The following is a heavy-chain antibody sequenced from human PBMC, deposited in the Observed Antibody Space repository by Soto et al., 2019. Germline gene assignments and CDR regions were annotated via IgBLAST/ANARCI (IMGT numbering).Heavy chain of an antibody. V-gene: IGHV3-74*01. CDR1: GFTFSSYW. Sequence: GGSLRLSCAASGFTFSSYWMHWVRQAPGKGLVWVSRINSDGSSTSYADSVKGRFTISRDNAKNTLYLQMNSLRAEDTAVYYCARVNQLYCSGGSCYRYFDYWGQGTLVTVSS. CDR2: INSDGSST. J-gene: IGHJ4*02. D-gene: IGHD2-15*01. CDR3: ARVNQLYCSGGSCYRYFDY.